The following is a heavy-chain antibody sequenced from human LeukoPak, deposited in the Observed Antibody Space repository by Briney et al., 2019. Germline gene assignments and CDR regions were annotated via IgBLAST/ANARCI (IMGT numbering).Heavy chain of an antibody. Sequence: ASVKVSCKASGYTFTGYYMHWVRQAPGQGLEWMGWINPNSGGTNYAQKFQGRVTMTRDTSISTAYMELSRLRSDDTAVYYCARDHSEGSLIVVVPAARGFRFDPWGQGTLVTVSS. CDR2: INPNSGGT. D-gene: IGHD2-2*01. J-gene: IGHJ5*02. CDR3: ARDHSEGSLIVVVPAARGFRFDP. CDR1: GYTFTGYY. V-gene: IGHV1-2*02.